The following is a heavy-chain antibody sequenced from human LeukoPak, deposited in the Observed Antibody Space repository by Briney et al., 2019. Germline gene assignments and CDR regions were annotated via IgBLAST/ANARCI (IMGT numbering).Heavy chain of an antibody. CDR2: ISGSGGST. J-gene: IGHJ4*02. Sequence: GGSLRLSCAASGFTFSSYAMSWVRQAPGKGLEWVSAISGSGGSTYYADSVKGRFTISRDYSKNTLYLQMNSLRAEDTAVYYCAKAPGSGSYYWKFYFDYWGQGTLVTVSS. CDR1: GFTFSSYA. CDR3: AKAPGSGSYYWKFYFDY. D-gene: IGHD3-10*01. V-gene: IGHV3-23*01.